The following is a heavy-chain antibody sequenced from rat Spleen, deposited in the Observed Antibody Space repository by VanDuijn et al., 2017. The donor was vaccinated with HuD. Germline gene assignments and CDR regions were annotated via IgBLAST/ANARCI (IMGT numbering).Heavy chain of an antibody. J-gene: IGHJ2*01. Sequence: EVQLVESDGGLVQPGRSLKLSCAASGFTFSDFYMAWVRQAPTKGLEWVATISYDGSSTYYRDSVKGRFTISRDNAKSTLYLQMDSLRSEDTATYYCARHHYGGSLFDYWGQGVMVTVSS. CDR1: GFTFSDFY. D-gene: IGHD1-11*01. CDR2: ISYDGSST. CDR3: ARHHYGGSLFDY. V-gene: IGHV5-29*01.